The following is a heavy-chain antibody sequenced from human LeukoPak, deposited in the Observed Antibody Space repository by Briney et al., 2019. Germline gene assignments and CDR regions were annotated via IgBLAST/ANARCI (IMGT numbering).Heavy chain of an antibody. V-gene: IGHV4-34*01. Sequence: KPSETLSLTCAVYGGSFSGYYWSWIRQPPGKGLEWIGEINHSGSTNYNPSLKSRVTISVDTSKNQFSLKLSSVTAADTAVYYCARTPKYYYDSSARLDYWGQGTLVTVSS. CDR2: INHSGST. J-gene: IGHJ4*02. D-gene: IGHD3-22*01. CDR1: GGSFSGYY. CDR3: ARTPKYYYDSSARLDY.